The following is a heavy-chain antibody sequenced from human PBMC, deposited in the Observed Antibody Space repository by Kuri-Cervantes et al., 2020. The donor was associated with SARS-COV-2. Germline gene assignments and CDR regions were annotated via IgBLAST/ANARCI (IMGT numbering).Heavy chain of an antibody. J-gene: IGHJ3*02. CDR2: ISGSGGST. CDR3: ASFPNDYGDYGDAFDT. CDR1: GFTFSSYA. Sequence: ETLSLTCAASGFTFSSYAMSWVRQAPGKGLEWVSAISGSGGSTYYADSVKGRFTISRDNARNSLYLQMNSLRAEDTAVYYCASFPNDYGDYGDAFDTWGQGTMVTVSS. V-gene: IGHV3-23*01. D-gene: IGHD4-17*01.